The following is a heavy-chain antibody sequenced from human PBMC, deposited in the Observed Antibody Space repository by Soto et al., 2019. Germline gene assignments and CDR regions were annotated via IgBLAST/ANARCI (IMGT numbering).Heavy chain of an antibody. Sequence: QVQLVQSGGEVKQPGASVKVSCRASASRFTIYGITWVRQAPGQGPEWMGWIRTSNGETRYAQNFQGRVTMTRDTSTNTVFMVLERLRSDDAAVYYCATALGTSGWFDYWGQGTLLSVSS. J-gene: IGHJ4*02. D-gene: IGHD6-25*01. CDR2: IRTSNGET. CDR1: ASRFTIYG. V-gene: IGHV1-18*01. CDR3: ATALGTSGWFDY.